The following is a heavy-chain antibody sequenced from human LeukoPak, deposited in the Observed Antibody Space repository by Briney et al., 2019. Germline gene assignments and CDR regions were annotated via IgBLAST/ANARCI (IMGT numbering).Heavy chain of an antibody. CDR2: IYSSGST. D-gene: IGHD6-19*01. V-gene: IGHV4-4*07. CDR1: GGSISSYY. CDR3: ARTVLAVAGTKLGWFDP. J-gene: IGHJ5*02. Sequence: SETLSLTCTVSGGSISSYYWTWIRQPAGKGLEWIGRIYSSGSTNYNPPLKSGVTMSVDTSKNQFSLSLSSVTAADTAVYYCARTVLAVAGTKLGWFDPWGPGTLVTVSS.